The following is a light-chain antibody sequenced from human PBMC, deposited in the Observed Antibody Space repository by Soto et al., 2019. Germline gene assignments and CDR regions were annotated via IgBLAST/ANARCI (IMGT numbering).Light chain of an antibody. CDR1: EGVSTN. CDR3: QQYGASPWT. V-gene: IGKV3-20*01. CDR2: DTS. J-gene: IGKJ1*01. Sequence: EVVMTQSPATLSVSPGARSTLSCRASEGVSTNLAWYQQRPGQAPRLVIYDTSTRATGIPDRFSGSGSWTDCTLTSSRLEPEDFAVYHCQQYGASPWTFGQGTKVDIK.